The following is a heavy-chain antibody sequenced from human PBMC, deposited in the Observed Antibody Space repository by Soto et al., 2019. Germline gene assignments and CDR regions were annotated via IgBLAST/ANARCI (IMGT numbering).Heavy chain of an antibody. J-gene: IGHJ4*02. V-gene: IGHV4-30-2*01. CDR3: ARGLSGDYFDY. CDR1: GGSIXSXXXS. D-gene: IGHD2-21*01. Sequence: PXETXSLTCTVSGGSIXSXXXSWSWIRQPPGKGLEWIGYIYHSGSTYYNPSLKSRVTISVDRSKNQFSLKLSSVTAADTAVYYCARGLSGDYFDYWGQGTLVTVSS. CDR2: IYHSGST.